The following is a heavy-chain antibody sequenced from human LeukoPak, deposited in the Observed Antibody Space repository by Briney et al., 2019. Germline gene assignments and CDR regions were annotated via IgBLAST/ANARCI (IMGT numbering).Heavy chain of an antibody. CDR3: ARDSSGWFRKGFDY. CDR1: GGSFSGYY. V-gene: IGHV4-34*01. D-gene: IGHD6-19*01. Sequence: PSETLSLTCAVYGGSFSGYYWSWIRQPPGKGLEWIGEINHSGSTNYNPSLKSRVTISVDASKNQFSLKLSSVTAADTAVHYCARDSSGWFRKGFDYWGQGTLVTVSS. CDR2: INHSGST. J-gene: IGHJ4*02.